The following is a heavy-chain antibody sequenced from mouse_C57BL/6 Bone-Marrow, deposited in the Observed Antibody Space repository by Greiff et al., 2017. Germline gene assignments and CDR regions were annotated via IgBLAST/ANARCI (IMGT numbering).Heavy chain of an antibody. CDR3: ARSKGYSNPTWFAY. Sequence: VQLQQSGPELVKPGASVKISCKASGYTFTDYYMNWVKQSHGKSLEWIGDINPNNGGTSYNQKFKGKATLTVDKSSSTAYMELRSLTSEDSAVYYCARSKGYSNPTWFAYWGQGTLVTVSA. D-gene: IGHD2-5*01. CDR1: GYTFTDYY. V-gene: IGHV1-26*01. CDR2: INPNNGGT. J-gene: IGHJ3*01.